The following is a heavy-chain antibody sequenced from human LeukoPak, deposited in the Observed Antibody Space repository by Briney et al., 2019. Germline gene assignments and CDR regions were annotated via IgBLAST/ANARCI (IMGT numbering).Heavy chain of an antibody. Sequence: SETLSLTCAVYGGSFSGYYWSWIRQPPGMGLEWIGEINHSGSTNYNPSLKSRVTTSVDTSKNQFSLKLSSVTAADTAVYYCARDLADYFDYWGQGTLVTVSS. V-gene: IGHV4-34*01. CDR1: GGSFSGYY. CDR3: ARDLADYFDY. J-gene: IGHJ4*02. CDR2: INHSGST.